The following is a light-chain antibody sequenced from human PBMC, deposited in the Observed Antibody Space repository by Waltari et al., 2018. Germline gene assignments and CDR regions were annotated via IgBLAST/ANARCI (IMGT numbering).Light chain of an antibody. CDR3: CSYAGLGIYV. V-gene: IGLV2-23*02. Sequence: QSGLTQPASVSGSPGQSITISCTGTSSDVGNYNLVSWYQQYPGKAPKLMVYEVTKRTVGFFDRFSGSKSGNTASLTIYGLQSEDEADYYCCSYAGLGIYVFGTGTKVTVL. J-gene: IGLJ1*01. CDR2: EVT. CDR1: SSDVGNYNL.